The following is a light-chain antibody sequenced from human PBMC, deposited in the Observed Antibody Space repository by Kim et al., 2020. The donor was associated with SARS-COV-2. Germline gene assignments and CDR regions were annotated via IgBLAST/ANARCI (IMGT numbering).Light chain of an antibody. CDR1: GCSIDHDY. CDR3: QSYNRSNVV. CDR2: EDD. Sequence: GRAVTISGARSGCSIDHDYVHWYQQRPGRVPTAVIYEDDQRPSGVSDRFSGSIDNSSHTASLTIAGLKTEDEADYYCQSYNRSNVVFGGGTQLTVL. V-gene: IGLV6-57*03. J-gene: IGLJ2*01.